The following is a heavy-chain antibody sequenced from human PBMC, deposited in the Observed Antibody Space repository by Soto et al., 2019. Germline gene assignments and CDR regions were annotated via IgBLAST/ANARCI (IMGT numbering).Heavy chain of an antibody. CDR3: ARETLSFGSALDV. V-gene: IGHV3-43*01. Sequence: GGSLRLSCAVSGFRFDDYNMHWVRQAPGKGLEWVSLITWNGGNTYYADSVKGRFTISRDGTSRSVSLQMTSLKSEDTAFYYCARETLSFGSALDVWGQGTTVTVSS. J-gene: IGHJ6*02. CDR2: ITWNGGNT. D-gene: IGHD3-3*01. CDR1: GFRFDDYN.